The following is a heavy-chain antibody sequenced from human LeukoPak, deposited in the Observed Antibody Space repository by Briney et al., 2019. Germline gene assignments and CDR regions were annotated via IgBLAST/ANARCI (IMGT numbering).Heavy chain of an antibody. CDR1: GFTFSSYS. CDR2: ICAGGDT. V-gene: IGHV3-13*01. Sequence: GGSLRLSCVASGFTFSSYSMHWVRQATGEGLEWVSAICAGGDTYYSGSVKDRFTMSREKAKHSLYLQMNSLGAGDTAVYECVRAPPYSSASWGYYGMDVWGQGTTVTVSS. J-gene: IGHJ6*02. CDR3: VRAPPYSSASWGYYGMDV. D-gene: IGHD6-19*01.